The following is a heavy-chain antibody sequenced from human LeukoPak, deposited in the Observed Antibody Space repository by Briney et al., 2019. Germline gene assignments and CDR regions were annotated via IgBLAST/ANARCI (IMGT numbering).Heavy chain of an antibody. V-gene: IGHV4-59*01. CDR3: ARGRNYYGSGSYYRP. Sequence: SETLSLTCTVSGGSISSYYWSWIRQPPGKGLEWIGYIYYSGSTNYNPSLKSRVTISVDTSKNQFSLKLSSVTAADTAVYYCARGRNYYGSGSYYRPWGQGTLVTVSS. CDR1: GGSISSYY. J-gene: IGHJ5*02. CDR2: IYYSGST. D-gene: IGHD3-10*01.